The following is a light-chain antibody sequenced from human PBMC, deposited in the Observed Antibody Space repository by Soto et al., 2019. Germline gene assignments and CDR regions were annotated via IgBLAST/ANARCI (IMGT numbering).Light chain of an antibody. V-gene: IGKV3-20*01. CDR1: QSVISSY. CDR3: QQYGSSPFT. J-gene: IGKJ3*01. Sequence: EIVLTQSPGTLSLSPGERATLSCRASQSVISSYLAWYQKRPGQTPRLLIYGASSRATGIPDRFSGSGSGTDFTLTIAGLEPEDFAVYYCQQYGSSPFTFGPGTKVDIK. CDR2: GAS.